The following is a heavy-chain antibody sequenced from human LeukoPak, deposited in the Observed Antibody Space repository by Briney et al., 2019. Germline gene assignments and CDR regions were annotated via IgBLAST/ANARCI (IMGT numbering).Heavy chain of an antibody. Sequence: GWSLRLSCAASRFTFSSYGMHWVRQAPGKGLEWVAFIRYDGSNKYYADSVKGRFTISRDNSKNTLYLQMNSLRAEDTAVYYCAKGYCSSTRCYALDYWGQGTLVPLSS. J-gene: IGHJ4*02. CDR2: IRYDGSNK. CDR1: RFTFSSYG. V-gene: IGHV3-30*02. D-gene: IGHD2-2*01. CDR3: AKGYCSSTRCYALDY.